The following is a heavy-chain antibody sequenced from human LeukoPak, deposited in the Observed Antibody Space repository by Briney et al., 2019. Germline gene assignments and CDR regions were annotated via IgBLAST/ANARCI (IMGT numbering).Heavy chain of an antibody. CDR2: ISSSSISI. D-gene: IGHD3-9*01. V-gene: IGHV3-21*01. Sequence: GGSLRLSCVASGFPFSSYWMNWVRQAPGKGLEWVSFISSSSISIHYADPVKGRFTISRNNARDILYLQMDSLRVEDTAIYYCARVYDVLTGGFDYWGQGVPVTVSS. J-gene: IGHJ4*02. CDR1: GFPFSSYW. CDR3: ARVYDVLTGGFDY.